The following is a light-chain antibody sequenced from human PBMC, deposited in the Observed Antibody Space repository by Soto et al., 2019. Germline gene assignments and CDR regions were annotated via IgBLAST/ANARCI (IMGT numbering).Light chain of an antibody. CDR3: QQYYSNPRT. CDR1: LNIYFKSNNKNC. Sequence: DIVMAQSPDSLRVSPGERATISCTSSLNIYFKSNNKNCLAWYQQKPGQPPKLLIYWASTRESGVPVRFSGSGSGTDFTLTISSLQAEDVAVYYCQQYYSNPRTFGQGTKVDIK. CDR2: WAS. J-gene: IGKJ1*01. V-gene: IGKV4-1*01.